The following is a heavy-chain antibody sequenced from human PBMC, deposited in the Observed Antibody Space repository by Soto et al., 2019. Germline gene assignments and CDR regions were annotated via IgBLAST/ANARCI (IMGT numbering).Heavy chain of an antibody. CDR3: ARGVLNFSNLTNC. Sequence: EVQLVESGGGLAQPGGSLRLSCAASGFTFSSYWMHWVRQAPGKGLVWVSRINSDGSSTSYVDSVKGRFTISRDNAKNTLYLQMSSLRAEDTAVYYCARGVLNFSNLTNCWGQGTLVTVSS. V-gene: IGHV3-74*01. J-gene: IGHJ4*02. CDR2: INSDGSST. CDR1: GFTFSSYW. D-gene: IGHD4-4*01.